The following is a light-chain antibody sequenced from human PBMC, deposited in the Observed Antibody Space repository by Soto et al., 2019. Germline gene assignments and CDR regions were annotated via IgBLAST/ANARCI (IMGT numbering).Light chain of an antibody. J-gene: IGLJ2*01. CDR2: DDG. Sequence: SYELTQAPSVSVAPGQTARITCGGNNIAIKSGHWYQQKPGQAPVLVVYDDGDRPSGIPERLSGSNSGNTATLTITRVEAGFGASYQGLGGYISSVQRVVLGGGT. CDR1: NIAIKS. CDR3: LGGYISSVQRVV. V-gene: IGLV3-21*02.